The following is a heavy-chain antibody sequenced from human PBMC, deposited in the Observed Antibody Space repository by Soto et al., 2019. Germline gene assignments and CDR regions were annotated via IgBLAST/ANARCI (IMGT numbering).Heavy chain of an antibody. CDR1: GVTFSGSA. V-gene: IGHV3-73*01. CDR3: TVSRGYSYGPLDYYYGMDV. J-gene: IGHJ6*02. D-gene: IGHD5-18*01. Sequence: PGGSLRLSCAASGVTFSGSAMHWVRQASGKGLEWVGRIRSKDNSYATAYAASVKGRFTISRDDSKNTAYLQMNSLKTEDTAVYYCTVSRGYSYGPLDYYYGMDVWGQGTTVTVSS. CDR2: IRSKDNSYAT.